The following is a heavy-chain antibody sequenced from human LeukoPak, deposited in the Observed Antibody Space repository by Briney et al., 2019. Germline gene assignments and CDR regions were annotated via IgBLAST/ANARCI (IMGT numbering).Heavy chain of an antibody. V-gene: IGHV4-34*01. CDR3: ARVRDYDFWSGYIQTFDY. D-gene: IGHD3-3*01. J-gene: IGHJ4*02. CDR1: GGSFSGYY. CDR2: INHSGST. Sequence: NSSETLSLTCAVYGGSFSGYYWSWIRQPPGKGLEWIGEINHSGSTNYNPSLKSRVTISVDTSKNQFSLKLSSVTAADTAVYYCARVRDYDFWSGYIQTFDYWGQGTLVTVSS.